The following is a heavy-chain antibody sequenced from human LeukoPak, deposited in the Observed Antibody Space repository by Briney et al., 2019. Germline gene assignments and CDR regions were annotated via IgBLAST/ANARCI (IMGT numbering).Heavy chain of an antibody. CDR3: AKNSGWDFLWYFDL. J-gene: IGHJ2*01. CDR2: ISGSGGST. CDR1: GFTFSSYA. D-gene: IGHD6-19*01. V-gene: IGHV3-23*01. Sequence: PGGSLRLSCAASGFTFSSYAMSWVRQAPGKGLEWVSAISGSGGSTYYADSVKGRFTISRDNSKNTLYLQMNSLRAEDAAVYYCAKNSGWDFLWYFDLWGRGTLVTVSS.